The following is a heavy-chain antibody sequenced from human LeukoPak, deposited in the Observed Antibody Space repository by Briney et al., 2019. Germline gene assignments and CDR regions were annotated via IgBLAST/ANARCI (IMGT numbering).Heavy chain of an antibody. CDR2: VSGADGTT. V-gene: IGHV3-23*01. J-gene: IGHJ3*02. CDR1: GFTFSAYG. CDR3: AKDFRRGSLGAFDI. D-gene: IGHD1-26*01. Sequence: GGSLRLSCAASGFTFSAYGMSWVRQSPRKGLEWVSGVSGADGTTYYADSVKGRFTISRDNSKSTLYLQMNNLRAEDTAVYYCAKDFRRGSLGAFDIWGQGTMVTVSS.